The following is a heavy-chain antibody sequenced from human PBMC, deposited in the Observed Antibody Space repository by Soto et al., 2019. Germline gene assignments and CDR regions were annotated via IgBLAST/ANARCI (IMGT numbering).Heavy chain of an antibody. CDR1: GFTFSNYG. J-gene: IGHJ5*02. CDR3: AQGDCFDR. CDR2: ISYDGSNK. Sequence: QVQLVESGGGVVQPGRSLRLSCAACGFTFSNYGMHWVRQAPGKGLEWVAVISYDGSNKYYADSVKDRFSISRDNSKNTRYLQMNSLRAEDSALHYCAQGDCFDRWGQGTLVPVSS. V-gene: IGHV3-30*18.